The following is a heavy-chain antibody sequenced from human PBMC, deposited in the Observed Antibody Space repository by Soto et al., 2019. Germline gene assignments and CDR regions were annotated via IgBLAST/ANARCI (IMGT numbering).Heavy chain of an antibody. V-gene: IGHV4-4*02. CDR3: AIYGDDHFSGMDV. CDR2: ISHTGST. J-gene: IGHJ6*02. D-gene: IGHD7-27*01. CDR1: GGSISSSNW. Sequence: QVQLQESGPGLVKPSGTLSLTCADSGGSISSSNWWTWVRQPPGKGLEWIGEISHTGSTNYSTSLKSQVTISVDESKNQFSLXVTSVTAADTAFYYCAIYGDDHFSGMDVWGQGTTVTVSS.